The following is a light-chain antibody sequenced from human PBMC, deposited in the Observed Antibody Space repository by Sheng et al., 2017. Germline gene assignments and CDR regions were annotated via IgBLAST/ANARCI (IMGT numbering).Light chain of an antibody. CDR3: NSYTINSTWL. Sequence: HSVLTQPASVSGSPGQSITISCSGTDDDIGGYNYVSWYQQYPGKVPQLILYDVDIRPSGISHRFSGSKSGNTASLSISGVLAEDEAEYFCNSYTINSTWLFGGGTKVTVL. J-gene: IGLJ3*02. CDR1: DDDIGGYNY. CDR2: DVD. V-gene: IGLV2-14*01.